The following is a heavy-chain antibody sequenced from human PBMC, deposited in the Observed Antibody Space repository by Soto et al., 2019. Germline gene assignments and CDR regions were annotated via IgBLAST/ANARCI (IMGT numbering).Heavy chain of an antibody. CDR3: AREWTGCGGDCYPYFDY. CDR1: GGTFSSYA. CDR2: TIPIFGTA. Sequence: SVKVSCKASGGTFSSYAISWVRQAPGQGLEWMGGTIPIFGTANYAQKFQGRVTITADKSTSTAYMELSSLRSEDTAVYYCAREWTGCGGDCYPYFDYWGQGTLVTVSS. J-gene: IGHJ4*02. V-gene: IGHV1-69*06. D-gene: IGHD2-21*02.